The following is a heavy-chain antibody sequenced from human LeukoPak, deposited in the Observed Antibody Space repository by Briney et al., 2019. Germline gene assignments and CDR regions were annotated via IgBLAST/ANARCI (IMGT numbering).Heavy chain of an antibody. V-gene: IGHV3-23*01. Sequence: SGGSLRLSCAASGFTFSNYAMSWVRQAPGKGLEWVSTISDSDDSTSNADSVKGRFTISRDNSKNTLSLQMNSLRAEDTAVYYCAKGRLWAERTFDYWGPGTLVTVSS. J-gene: IGHJ4*02. CDR1: GFTFSNYA. CDR3: AKGRLWAERTFDY. CDR2: ISDSDDST. D-gene: IGHD3/OR15-3a*01.